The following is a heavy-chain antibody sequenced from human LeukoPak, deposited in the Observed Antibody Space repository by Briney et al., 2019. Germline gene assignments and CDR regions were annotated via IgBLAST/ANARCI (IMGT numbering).Heavy chain of an antibody. CDR1: GGTFGSYA. V-gene: IGHV1-69*04. CDR2: IIPIFGIA. J-gene: IGHJ4*02. Sequence: SVKVSCKASGGTFGSYAISWVRQAPGQGREWMGRIIPIFGIANYAQKFQGRVTITADKSTSTAYMELSSLRSEDTAVYYCARVDTAIAFDYWGQGTLVTVSS. D-gene: IGHD5-18*01. CDR3: ARVDTAIAFDY.